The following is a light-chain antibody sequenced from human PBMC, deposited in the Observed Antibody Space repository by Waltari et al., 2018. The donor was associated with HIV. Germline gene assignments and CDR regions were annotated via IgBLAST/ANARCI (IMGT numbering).Light chain of an antibody. J-gene: IGKJ1*01. V-gene: IGKV1-8*01. Sequence: IQMTQSPSSLSASTGDRVTITCRASQGISSYLAWYQQKPGKAPKLLIYAASTLQSGVPSRFSGSGSGTDFTLTISCLQSEDFATYYCQQYYSYPRTFGQGTKVEIK. CDR2: AAS. CDR1: QGISSY. CDR3: QQYYSYPRT.